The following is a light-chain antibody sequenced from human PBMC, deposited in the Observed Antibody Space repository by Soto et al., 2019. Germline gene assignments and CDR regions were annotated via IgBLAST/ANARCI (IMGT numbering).Light chain of an antibody. V-gene: IGKV4-1*01. CDR3: QQYYRPWT. CDR2: WAS. J-gene: IGKJ1*01. Sequence: DIVMTQSPDSLAVSLGERATINCKSSQSVLHSSNNKNYLAWYQQKPGQSTKLLIYWASTRESGVPDRFSGSGSGTDFTLTISSLQAEDVAIYYCQQYYRPWTFGQGTKVEIK. CDR1: QSVLHSSNNKNY.